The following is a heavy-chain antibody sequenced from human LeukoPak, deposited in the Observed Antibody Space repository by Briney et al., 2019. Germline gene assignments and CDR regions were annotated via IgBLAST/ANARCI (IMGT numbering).Heavy chain of an antibody. Sequence: GGSLRLSCAASGFTFNNYAMSWVRQAPGKGLEWVSAISGSGDNTYYADSVKGRFTISRDNSKNTLYLQMNSLRAEDTAVYYCAKTPKRVVVPAAGLGFDYWGQGTLVTVSS. CDR3: AKTPKRVVVPAAGLGFDY. CDR2: ISGSGDNT. V-gene: IGHV3-23*01. D-gene: IGHD2-2*01. CDR1: GFTFNNYA. J-gene: IGHJ4*02.